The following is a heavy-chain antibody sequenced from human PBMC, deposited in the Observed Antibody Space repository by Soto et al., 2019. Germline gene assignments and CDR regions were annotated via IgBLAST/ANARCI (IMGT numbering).Heavy chain of an antibody. CDR2: IWYDGSNK. CDR1: GFTFSSYG. J-gene: IGHJ6*02. Sequence: QVQLVESGGGVVQPGRSLRLSCAASGFTFSSYGMHWVRQAPGKGLEWVAVIWYDGSNKYYADSVKGRFTISRDNSKNTXYLXMNSLRAEDTAVYYCARSIAAAGSFGPYYYYGMDVWGQGTTVTVSS. CDR3: ARSIAAAGSFGPYYYYGMDV. D-gene: IGHD6-13*01. V-gene: IGHV3-33*01.